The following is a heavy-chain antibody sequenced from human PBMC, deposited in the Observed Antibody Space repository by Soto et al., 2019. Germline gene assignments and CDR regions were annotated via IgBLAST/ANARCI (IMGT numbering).Heavy chain of an antibody. Sequence: GGSLRLSCAASGFTFSNAWMSWVRQAPGKGLEWVGRIKSKTDGGTTDYAAPVKGRFTISRDDSKNTLYLQMNSLKTEDTVVYYCTTVPTIFGVPRFDYWGQGTLVTVSS. J-gene: IGHJ4*02. CDR1: GFTFSNAW. D-gene: IGHD3-3*01. CDR2: IKSKTDGGTT. CDR3: TTVPTIFGVPRFDY. V-gene: IGHV3-15*01.